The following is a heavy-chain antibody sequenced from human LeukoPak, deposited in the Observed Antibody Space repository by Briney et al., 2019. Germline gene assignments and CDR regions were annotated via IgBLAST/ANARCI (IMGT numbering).Heavy chain of an antibody. CDR3: AKEDLHLERLVDY. J-gene: IGHJ4*02. Sequence: GGSLRLSCAASGFTFSSYGMHWVRQAPGKGLEWVAFIRYDGSNKYYADSVKGRFTISRDNSKNTLYLQMNSLRAEDTAVYYCAKEDLHLERLVDYGGQGTLVTVS. V-gene: IGHV3-30*02. CDR1: GFTFSSYG. D-gene: IGHD1-1*01. CDR2: IRYDGSNK.